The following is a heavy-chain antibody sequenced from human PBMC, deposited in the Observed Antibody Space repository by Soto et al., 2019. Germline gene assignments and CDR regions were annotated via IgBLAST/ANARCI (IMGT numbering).Heavy chain of an antibody. D-gene: IGHD3-10*01. Sequence: GGSLRLSCAASGFSFSSYAMSWVRQAPGKGLEWVSAISGSGGNTYYADSVKGQFTIYRGNSKNTLYLQMNSLRAEDTAIYYCAKDFGNFRHNSCCRWFDPWGQGTLVTVSS. V-gene: IGHV3-23*01. CDR2: ISGSGGNT. J-gene: IGHJ5*02. CDR1: GFSFSSYA. CDR3: AKDFGNFRHNSCCRWFDP.